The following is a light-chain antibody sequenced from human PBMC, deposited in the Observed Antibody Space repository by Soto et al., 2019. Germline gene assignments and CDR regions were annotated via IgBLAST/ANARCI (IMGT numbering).Light chain of an antibody. CDR3: QQRGNWPVT. J-gene: IGKJ1*01. V-gene: IGKV3-11*01. Sequence: EIVLTQSPATLSLSPGERATLSCRASQSVSSYFAWYQQKPGQAPRLLIYDASNRATGIPARFSGSGSGTDFTLTISRLEPDDFAVYYCQQRGNWPVTFGQGTRWISN. CDR1: QSVSSY. CDR2: DAS.